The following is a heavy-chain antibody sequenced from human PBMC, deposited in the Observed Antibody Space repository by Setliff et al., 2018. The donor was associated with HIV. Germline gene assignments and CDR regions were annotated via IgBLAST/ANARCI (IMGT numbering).Heavy chain of an antibody. Sequence: PGGSLRLSCAASGFTFSSYTMNWVRQAPGKGLEWVSSISDSSTYIYYADSLKGRFTISRDNARNSLYLQMNSLRAEDTAVYYCTIGHYTSSPGWGQGTMVTVSS. D-gene: IGHD2-2*01. CDR3: TIGHYTSSPG. CDR2: ISDSSTYI. J-gene: IGHJ3*01. V-gene: IGHV3-21*04. CDR1: GFTFSSYT.